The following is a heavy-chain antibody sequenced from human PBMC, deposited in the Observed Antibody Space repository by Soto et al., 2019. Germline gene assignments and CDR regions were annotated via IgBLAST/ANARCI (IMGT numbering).Heavy chain of an antibody. J-gene: IGHJ4*02. CDR2: ISGSGGST. CDR3: AKELGYSSSWSPIDY. D-gene: IGHD6-13*01. Sequence: EVQLLESGGGWVQPGGSLRLSCAASGFTFSSYAMSWVRQAPGKGLEWVSAISGSGGSTYYADSVKGRFTISRDNSENTLYLQMNSLRAEDTAVYYCAKELGYSSSWSPIDYWGQGTLVTVSS. V-gene: IGHV3-23*01. CDR1: GFTFSSYA.